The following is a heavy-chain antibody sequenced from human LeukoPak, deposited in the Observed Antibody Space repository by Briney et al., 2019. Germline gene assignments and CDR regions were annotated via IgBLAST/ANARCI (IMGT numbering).Heavy chain of an antibody. CDR3: AKGGVFGAFDI. V-gene: IGHV3-23*01. CDR2: ISGSGGST. Sequence: GGSLRLSYAAYGFTYSSYAMSWVRQAPGKGLEWVSAISGSGGSTYYADSVKGRFTISRDNSKNTLYLQMNSLRAEDTAVYYCAKGGVFGAFDIWGQGTMVTVSS. J-gene: IGHJ3*02. D-gene: IGHD3-3*01. CDR1: GFTYSSYA.